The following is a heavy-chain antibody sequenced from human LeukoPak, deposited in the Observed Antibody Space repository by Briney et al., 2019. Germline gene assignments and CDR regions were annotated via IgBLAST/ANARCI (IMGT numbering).Heavy chain of an antibody. CDR3: ARAESHVGWSMDV. D-gene: IGHD1-26*01. J-gene: IGHJ6*02. V-gene: IGHV3-48*03. CDR1: GFTFSSYE. CDR2: ISSSGNTI. Sequence: QPGGSLRLSCAASGFTFSSYEVNWVRQAPGKGLEWVSYISSSGNTIYYADSVKGRFTISRDNAKNSLYLQMNSLRAEDTAVYYCARAESHVGWSMDVWGQRTTVTVSS.